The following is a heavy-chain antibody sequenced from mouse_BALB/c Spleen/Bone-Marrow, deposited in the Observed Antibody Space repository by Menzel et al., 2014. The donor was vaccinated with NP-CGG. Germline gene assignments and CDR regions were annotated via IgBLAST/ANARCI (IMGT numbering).Heavy chain of an antibody. CDR2: IYPGDGDT. J-gene: IGHJ3*01. CDR1: GYTFTSYW. CDR3: AKEGRGAY. Sequence: AQLQQSGAELARPGASVKLSCKASGYTFTSYWMQWVKQRPGQGLEWIGAIYPGDGDTRYTQKFKGKATLTADKSSSTAYMQLSSLASEDSAVYYCAKEGRGAYWGQGTLVTVSA. V-gene: IGHV1-87*01. D-gene: IGHD3-3*01.